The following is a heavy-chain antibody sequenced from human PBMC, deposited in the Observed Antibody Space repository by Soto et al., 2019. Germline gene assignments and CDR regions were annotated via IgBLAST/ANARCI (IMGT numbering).Heavy chain of an antibody. CDR2: IYWDDEK. J-gene: IGHJ5*02. V-gene: IGHV2-5*02. CDR3: PQSFQRGYKAWCDP. Sequence: QITLKESGPTRVKPTQTLTLTCTFPGFSLTTSGVGVGWIRQPPGKALEWLALIYWDDEKRYNPPLKTRHTITKETTKHHEDLTITDTDPRDTATYNRPQSFQRGYKAWCDPWGQGNPVTVSS. CDR1: GFSLTTSGVG. D-gene: IGHD3-10*01.